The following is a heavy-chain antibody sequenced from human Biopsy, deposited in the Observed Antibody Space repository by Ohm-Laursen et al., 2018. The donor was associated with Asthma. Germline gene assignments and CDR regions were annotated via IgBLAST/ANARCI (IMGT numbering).Heavy chain of an antibody. CDR3: ARRITIFGVVQKDHGMDA. Sequence: SETLSLTCSVSGGSMTPTSHYWDWIRQAPGKGLEWNGYISYGGKTSYNPSLKNRVTISRDTSKNQFSLRLTSVTAADTAVYFCARRITIFGVVQKDHGMDAWGQGTTVIVSS. J-gene: IGHJ6*02. D-gene: IGHD3-3*01. V-gene: IGHV4-39*01. CDR2: ISYGGKT. CDR1: GGSMTPTSHY.